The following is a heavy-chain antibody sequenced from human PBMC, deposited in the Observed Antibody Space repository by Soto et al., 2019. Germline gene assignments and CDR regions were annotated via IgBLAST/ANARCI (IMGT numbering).Heavy chain of an antibody. D-gene: IGHD2-21*02. CDR3: ARHALQYCGGDCYLLPYFDL. CDR2: IKSKTAGGTT. V-gene: IGHV3-15*07. J-gene: IGHJ2*01. CDR1: GVTLSDVW. Sequence: PGGSLRLSCGVSGVTLSDVWMNWVRQAPGKGPEWVGRIKSKTAGGTTDYAAPVKGRFTISRDDSQNTLYLQMHSLKTEDTAVYYCARHALQYCGGDCYLLPYFDLWGRGTLVTVSS.